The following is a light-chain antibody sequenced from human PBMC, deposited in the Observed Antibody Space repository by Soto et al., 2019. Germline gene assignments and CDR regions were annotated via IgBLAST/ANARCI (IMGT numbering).Light chain of an antibody. V-gene: IGKV2-24*01. CDR3: MQATQSRT. J-gene: IGKJ5*01. CDR1: QSLVYSDGNSY. Sequence: DIVLTQTPLSSPVTLGQPASISCRSSQSLVYSDGNSYLSWLQQRPGQPLRLLIYQVSERFSGVPDRFSGSGAGTDFTVKISRVEPEDVGVYYCMQATQSRTFGQGTRLEIK. CDR2: QVS.